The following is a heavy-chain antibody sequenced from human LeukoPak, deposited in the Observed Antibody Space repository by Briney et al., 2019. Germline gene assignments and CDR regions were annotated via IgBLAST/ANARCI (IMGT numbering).Heavy chain of an antibody. CDR2: ISGGAVSI. Sequence: GGSLRVSSAVSGFTFSTCAMSWVRQAPGKGPEWVSVISGGAVSIYYADSVKGRFTISRDNSNSTLYLQMNSLRAEDTAVYYCAKSPRGYNYYMDVWGKGTTVTVSS. V-gene: IGHV3-23*01. CDR3: AKSPRGYNYYMDV. D-gene: IGHD3-10*01. J-gene: IGHJ6*03. CDR1: GFTFSTCA.